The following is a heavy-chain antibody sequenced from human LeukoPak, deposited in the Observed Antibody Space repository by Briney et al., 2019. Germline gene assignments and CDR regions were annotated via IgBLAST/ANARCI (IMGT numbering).Heavy chain of an antibody. CDR3: ARGFCSGGTCFDY. J-gene: IGHJ4*02. CDR2: IYSSAVT. Sequence: GGSLRLSCAASGFTVSSNYMTWVRQAPGKGPEWVSLIYSSAVTDYADSVKGRFTISVDNSKNMMYLQMNSLRAEDTAVYYCARGFCSGGTCFDYWGQGTLVTVSS. D-gene: IGHD2-15*01. CDR1: GFTVSSNY. V-gene: IGHV3-53*01.